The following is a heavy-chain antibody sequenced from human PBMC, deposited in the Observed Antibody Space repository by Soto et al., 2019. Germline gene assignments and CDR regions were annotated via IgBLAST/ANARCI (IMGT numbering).Heavy chain of an antibody. CDR3: AHNQADWAYFDY. J-gene: IGHJ4*02. CDR2: IYWDDDK. Sequence: QITLKESGPTLVKPTQTLTLTCTFSGFSLSSSEVGVGWIRQPPVKALEWLALIYWDDDKRYSPSLKSRLTNTKDTPKKQVVLTMTNMDPVDTATYFCAHNQADWAYFDYWGLGSLVTVSS. V-gene: IGHV2-5*02. D-gene: IGHD3-9*01. CDR1: GFSLSSSEVG.